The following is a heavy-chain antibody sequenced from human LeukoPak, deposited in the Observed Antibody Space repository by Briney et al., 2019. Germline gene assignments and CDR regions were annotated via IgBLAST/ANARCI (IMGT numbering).Heavy chain of an antibody. D-gene: IGHD3-10*01. CDR3: AREYGSGRPFDY. Sequence: PGGSLRLSCEVSGFTFSSYWMHWVRQAPGKGLVWVSRINTDGSSTNYADSVKGRFTISRDNAKNTLYLQMNSLRAEDTAVYYCAREYGSGRPFDYWGQGTLVTVSS. J-gene: IGHJ4*02. CDR2: INTDGSST. V-gene: IGHV3-74*01. CDR1: GFTFSSYW.